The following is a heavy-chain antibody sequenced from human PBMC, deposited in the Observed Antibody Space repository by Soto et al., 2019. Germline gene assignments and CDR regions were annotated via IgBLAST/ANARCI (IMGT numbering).Heavy chain of an antibody. Sequence: EVQLVESGGGLVQPGGSLRLSCAASGFTFRTYWMNWVRQAPGKGLVWVSGINGDGSTTTYADSVKGRFTISRNNAKDTVYLQKNSLRAEDTAVYYCASEVGATTDLFDYWGQGTLVTVSS. CDR2: INGDGSTT. V-gene: IGHV3-74*01. CDR3: ASEVGATTDLFDY. D-gene: IGHD1-26*01. CDR1: GFTFRTYW. J-gene: IGHJ4*02.